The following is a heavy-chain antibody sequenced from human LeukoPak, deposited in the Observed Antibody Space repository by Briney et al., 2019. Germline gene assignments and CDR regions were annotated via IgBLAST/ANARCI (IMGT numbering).Heavy chain of an antibody. J-gene: IGHJ5*02. CDR2: IYHSGST. V-gene: IGHV4-38-2*02. Sequence: SETLSLTCAVSGCSISSGYYWGWIRQPPGKGLEWIGSIYHSGSTYYNPSLKSRVTISVDTSKNQFSLKLSSVTAADTAVYYCARDPEPGRFRGANNWFDPWGQGTLVTVSS. CDR3: ARDPEPGRFRGANNWFDP. CDR1: GCSISSGYY. D-gene: IGHD3-10*01.